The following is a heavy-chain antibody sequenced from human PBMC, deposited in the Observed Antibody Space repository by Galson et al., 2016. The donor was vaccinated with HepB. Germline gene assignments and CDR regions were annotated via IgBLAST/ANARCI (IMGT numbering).Heavy chain of an antibody. CDR3: SRIVYNNNANAFEI. J-gene: IGHJ3*02. CDR2: IYPGDSDT. D-gene: IGHD1-14*01. V-gene: IGHV5-51*01. Sequence: QSGAEVKKPGESLKISCKGSGYTFTNYWIGWVRQMPGKGLEWMGIIYPGDSDTRYSPSFEGQVTISADKSISTAYLQWSSLKASDTAVYFCSRIVYNNNANAFEIWGQGTMVTVSS. CDR1: GYTFTNYW.